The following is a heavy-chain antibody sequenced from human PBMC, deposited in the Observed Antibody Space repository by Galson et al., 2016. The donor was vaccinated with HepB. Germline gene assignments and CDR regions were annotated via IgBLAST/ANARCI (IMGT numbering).Heavy chain of an antibody. CDR2: IHRDATT. CDR3: AKERGWYGGPNYGS. V-gene: IGHV3-53*01. D-gene: IGHD2-15*01. J-gene: IGHJ5*02. Sequence: SLRLSCAASGLTVSSSHISWVRQAPGKGLEWVSTIHRDATTYYTDSVKGRFTMSRDNSRDTLYLQMDRLRAADTAVYYCAKERGWYGGPNYGSWGQGTLVTVSS. CDR1: GLTVSSSH.